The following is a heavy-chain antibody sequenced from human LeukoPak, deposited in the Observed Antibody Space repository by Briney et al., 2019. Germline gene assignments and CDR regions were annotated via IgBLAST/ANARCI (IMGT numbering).Heavy chain of an antibody. J-gene: IGHJ4*02. CDR3: ARGRGVVVTATRYMSY. V-gene: IGHV4-31*03. CDR2: IYYSGST. Sequence: SETLSLTCTVSGGSISSGGYYWSWIRQHPGKGLEWIGYIYYSGSTYYNPSLKSRVTISVDTSKNQFSLKLSSVTAADTAVYYCARGRGVVVTATRYMSYWGQGTLVTVSS. CDR1: GGSISSGGYY. D-gene: IGHD2-21*02.